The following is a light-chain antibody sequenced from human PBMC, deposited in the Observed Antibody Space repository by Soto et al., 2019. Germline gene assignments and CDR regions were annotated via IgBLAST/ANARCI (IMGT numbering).Light chain of an antibody. Sequence: QSVLTQPPSASGTPGQRVTISCSGSSSNIGSNTVNWYQQLPGTAPKLLIFGNNHRPTGVPDRLSGAKSCASASLAISGLQSEDEAAYYCATWDDSLNGYFFGAGTKVTVL. CDR3: ATWDDSLNGYF. CDR2: GNN. CDR1: SSNIGSNT. V-gene: IGLV1-44*01. J-gene: IGLJ1*01.